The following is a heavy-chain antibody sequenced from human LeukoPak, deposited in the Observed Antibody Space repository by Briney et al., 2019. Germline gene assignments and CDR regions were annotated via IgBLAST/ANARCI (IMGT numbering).Heavy chain of an antibody. Sequence: ASVKVSCKASGYTFTGYYVHWVRQAPGQGLEWMGWINPNSGGTNYAQKFQGTVTMTRDTSISTAYMELSRLSSDDTAVYYCTRGADTDSFDYWGQGTLVTVSS. V-gene: IGHV1-2*02. CDR1: GYTFTGYY. CDR3: TRGADTDSFDY. J-gene: IGHJ4*02. CDR2: INPNSGGT.